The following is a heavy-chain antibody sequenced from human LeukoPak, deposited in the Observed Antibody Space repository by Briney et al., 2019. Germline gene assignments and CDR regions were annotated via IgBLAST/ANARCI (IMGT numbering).Heavy chain of an antibody. Sequence: GRSLRLSCAASGFTFSSYAMHWVRQAPGKGLEWVAVISYDGSNKYYADSVKGRFTISRDNSKNTLYLQMNSLRAEDTAAYYCAREECSSTSCTSYFDYWGQGTLVTVSS. CDR1: GFTFSSYA. CDR3: AREECSSTSCTSYFDY. V-gene: IGHV3-30*04. J-gene: IGHJ4*02. CDR2: ISYDGSNK. D-gene: IGHD2-2*01.